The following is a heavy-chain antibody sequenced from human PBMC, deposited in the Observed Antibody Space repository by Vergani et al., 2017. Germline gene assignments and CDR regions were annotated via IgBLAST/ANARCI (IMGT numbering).Heavy chain of an antibody. CDR3: TIGVIHFYDSSCHQARDY. J-gene: IGHJ4*02. CDR1: GFIVSDNY. V-gene: IGHV3-66*02. D-gene: IGHD3-22*01. Sequence: DVQLVESGGGLVQPGGSLKLSCAASGFIVSDNYMTWGRQGPGNGMEWVAIMYTGGTTDYADDVKGRFTVSRDTSKNFLYLQMNNLRAEDTAVSYCTIGVIHFYDSSCHQARDYWSQGTLVTVSS. CDR2: MYTGGTT.